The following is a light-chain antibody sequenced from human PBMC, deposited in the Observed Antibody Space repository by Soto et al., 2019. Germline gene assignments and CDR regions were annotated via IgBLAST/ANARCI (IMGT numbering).Light chain of an antibody. CDR2: EVT. J-gene: IGLJ1*01. CDR3: SSYTRRSTLV. CDR1: SSDVGGYNY. V-gene: IGLV2-14*01. Sequence: QSALTQPASVSGSPGQSITISCTGTSSDVGGYNYVSWYQQHPGKAPKLMIYEVTNRPSGVSNRFSGSKSGNTASLTISGLQAEDEADYYCSSYTRRSTLVFGPGTKVTVL.